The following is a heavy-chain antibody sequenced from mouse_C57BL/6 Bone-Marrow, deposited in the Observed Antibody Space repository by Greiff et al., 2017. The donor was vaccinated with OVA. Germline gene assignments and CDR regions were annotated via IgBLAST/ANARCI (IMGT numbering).Heavy chain of an antibody. CDR3: AKPLIYYYGSSYFYYAMDY. Sequence: QVQLKESGAELMKPGASVKLSCKATGYTFTGYWIEWVKQRPGHGLEWIGEILPGSGSTNYNEKFKGKATFTADTSSNTAYMQLSSLTTEDSAIYYCAKPLIYYYGSSYFYYAMDYWGQGTSVTVSS. CDR2: ILPGSGST. D-gene: IGHD1-1*01. J-gene: IGHJ4*01. V-gene: IGHV1-9*01. CDR1: GYTFTGYW.